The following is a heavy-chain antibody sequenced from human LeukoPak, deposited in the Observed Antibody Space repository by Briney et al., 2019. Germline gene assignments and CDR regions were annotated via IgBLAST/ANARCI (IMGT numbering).Heavy chain of an antibody. CDR3: ARSHLSDYGDCKVYYGMDV. V-gene: IGHV4-39*01. CDR2: IYYTDNT. CDR1: GGSVSSSSYY. Sequence: SETLSLTCSVSGGSVSSSSYYCAWIRQPPGKGLEWIGSIYYTDNTHYNPSLKNRVTISVDTSKNQFSLRLSSMTAADTAVYFCARSHLSDYGDCKVYYGMDVWGQGTTVTVSS. D-gene: IGHD4-17*01. J-gene: IGHJ6*02.